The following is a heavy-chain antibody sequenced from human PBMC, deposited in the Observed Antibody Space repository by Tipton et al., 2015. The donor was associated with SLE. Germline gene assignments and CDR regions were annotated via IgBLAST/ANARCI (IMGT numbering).Heavy chain of an antibody. CDR3: ARHTRFGAFDI. J-gene: IGHJ3*02. Sequence: QLVQSGAEVKKPGESLRISCKGSGYSFTSYWISWVRQMPGKGLEWMGRIDPLDSCTNYSPSFQGHFTILADKSISTAYPQWSSLKASDTAMYYCARHTRFGAFDIWGQGTMVTVSS. CDR2: IDPLDSCT. D-gene: IGHD3-16*01. V-gene: IGHV5-10-1*01. CDR1: GYSFTSYW.